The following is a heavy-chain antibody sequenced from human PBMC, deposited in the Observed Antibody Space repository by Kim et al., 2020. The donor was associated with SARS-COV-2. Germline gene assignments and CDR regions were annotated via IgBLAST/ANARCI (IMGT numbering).Heavy chain of an antibody. D-gene: IGHD3-22*01. CDR2: IRSKAYGGTT. V-gene: IGHV3-49*03. CDR1: GFTFGDYA. J-gene: IGHJ4*02. CDR3: TRDFGFDSSGYYFDY. Sequence: GGSLRLSCTASGFTFGDYAMSWFRQAPGKGLEWVGFIRSKAYGGTTEYAASVKGRFTISRDDSKSIAYLQMNSLKTEDTAVYYCTRDFGFDSSGYYFDYWGQGTLVTVSS.